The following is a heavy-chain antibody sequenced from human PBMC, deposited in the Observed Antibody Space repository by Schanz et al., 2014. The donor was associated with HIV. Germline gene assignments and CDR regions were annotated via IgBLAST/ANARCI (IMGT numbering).Heavy chain of an antibody. V-gene: IGHV3-23*04. D-gene: IGHD3-22*01. J-gene: IGHJ4*02. CDR3: AKPEYDSSGNSQSHFDY. Sequence: VQLVESGGGVVQPRRSLRLSCAASGFTFNNYAMTWVRQAPGKGLEWVSSITESGGRTYYADSVNGRFTISRDNSKNTLYLQMTTLRTEDTAVYYCAKPEYDSSGNSQSHFDYWGQGTLVTVSS. CDR1: GFTFNNYA. CDR2: ITESGGRT.